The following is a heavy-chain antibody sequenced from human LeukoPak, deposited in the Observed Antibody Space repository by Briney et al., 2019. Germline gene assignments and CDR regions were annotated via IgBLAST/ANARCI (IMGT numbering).Heavy chain of an antibody. J-gene: IGHJ4*02. Sequence: GGSLRLSCAASGFTLSRYWMSWVRQAPGKGLEWVANIKQDGSEKYYVDSVKGRFTISRDNAKNSLYLQMSSLRAEDTAVYYCASHYGDYSFFDYWGQGTLVTVSS. V-gene: IGHV3-7*02. D-gene: IGHD4-17*01. CDR1: GFTLSRYW. CDR3: ASHYGDYSFFDY. CDR2: IKQDGSEK.